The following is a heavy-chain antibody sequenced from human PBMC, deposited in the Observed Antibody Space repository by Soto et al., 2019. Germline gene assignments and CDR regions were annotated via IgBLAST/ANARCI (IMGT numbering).Heavy chain of an antibody. V-gene: IGHV1-18*01. Sequence: QVHLVQSGSEVEKPGASVKVCCRAATDTFRNYGVSWVRQAPGQGLEWLGWISGFNGNTNYAQNFQDRVTLTLDTSTTSAYMELRSLRSDDTAVYYCARDRDYGLYGGFFDLWGQGTLVIVSS. J-gene: IGHJ4*02. D-gene: IGHD4-17*01. CDR2: ISGFNGNT. CDR1: TDTFRNYG. CDR3: ARDRDYGLYGGFFDL.